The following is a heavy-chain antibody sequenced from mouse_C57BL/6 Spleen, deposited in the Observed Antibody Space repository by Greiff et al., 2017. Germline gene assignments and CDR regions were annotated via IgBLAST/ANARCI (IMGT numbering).Heavy chain of an antibody. V-gene: IGHV1-64*01. CDR1: GYTFTTYS. Sequence: VQLQQSGAELVKPGASVKLSCKASGYTFTTYSMHWVKQRPGQGLEWIGMIHPNSGSTNYNEKFKGKATVTVDKYSSTAYMQLSSLTSEDSAVYYCAGYYDYSLAYWGQGTLVTVSA. CDR3: AGYYDYSLAY. D-gene: IGHD2-4*01. J-gene: IGHJ3*01. CDR2: IHPNSGST.